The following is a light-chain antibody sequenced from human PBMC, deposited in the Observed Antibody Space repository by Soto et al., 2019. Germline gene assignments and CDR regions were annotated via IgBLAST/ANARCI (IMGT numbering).Light chain of an antibody. V-gene: IGLV2-14*01. CDR1: SSDIGAYDY. Sequence: QSVLTQPASLSGSPGQSITLSCTGTSSDIGAYDYVSCFQQHPGKAPKLMISEVNNRPSGVSNRFSGSKSGNTAYLTISGLQFEDEADYYCSSYTSSSTDVFGTGTKLTVL. CDR2: EVN. J-gene: IGLJ1*01. CDR3: SSYTSSSTDV.